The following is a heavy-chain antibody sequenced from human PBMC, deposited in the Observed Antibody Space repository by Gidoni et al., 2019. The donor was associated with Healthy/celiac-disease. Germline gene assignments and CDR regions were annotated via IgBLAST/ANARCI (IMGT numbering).Heavy chain of an antibody. CDR2: ISYDGSNK. V-gene: IGHV3-30*18. J-gene: IGHJ4*02. Sequence: QVQLVESGGGVVQPGRSLRLSCAASGFTFRSYGMHWVRQAPGKGLEWVAVISYDGSNKYYADSVKGRFTISRDNSKNTLYLQMNSLRAEDTAVYYCAKDGHLGLDDILTGSDYWGQGTLVTVSS. D-gene: IGHD3-9*01. CDR3: AKDGHLGLDDILTGSDY. CDR1: GFTFRSYG.